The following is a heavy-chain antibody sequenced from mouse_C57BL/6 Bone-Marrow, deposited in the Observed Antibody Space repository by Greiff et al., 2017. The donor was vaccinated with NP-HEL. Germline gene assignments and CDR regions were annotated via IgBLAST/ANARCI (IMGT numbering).Heavy chain of an antibody. Sequence: QVQLQQPGAELVRPGSSVKLSCKASGYTFTSYWMHWVKQRPIQGLEWIGNIDPSDSETHYNQKFKDKATLTVDKSSSTAYMQLSSLTSEDSAVYYCARGRYYYGSSYVGRAMEYWGQGTSDTVSS. CDR1: GYTFTSYW. D-gene: IGHD1-1*01. V-gene: IGHV1-52*01. J-gene: IGHJ4*01. CDR3: ARGRYYYGSSYVGRAMEY. CDR2: IDPSDSET.